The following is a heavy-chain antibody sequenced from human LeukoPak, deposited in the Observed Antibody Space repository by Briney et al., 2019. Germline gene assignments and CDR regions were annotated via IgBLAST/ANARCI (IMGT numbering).Heavy chain of an antibody. D-gene: IGHD5-12*01. Sequence: PGRSLRLSCAASGFTFSNYGMHWVRQAPGKGLEWVAVISYDGSNKYYTDSVKGRFTISRGNSKNTLYLQMNSLRAEDTAVYYCAKDRTAGYDGLVDYWGQGTLVTVSS. J-gene: IGHJ4*02. CDR3: AKDRTAGYDGLVDY. CDR2: ISYDGSNK. CDR1: GFTFSNYG. V-gene: IGHV3-30*18.